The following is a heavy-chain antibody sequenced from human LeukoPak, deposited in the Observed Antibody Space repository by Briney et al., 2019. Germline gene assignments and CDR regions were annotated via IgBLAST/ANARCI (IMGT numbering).Heavy chain of an antibody. V-gene: IGHV3-33*01. J-gene: IGHJ4*02. D-gene: IGHD1-26*01. CDR1: GFTFSSYA. CDR3: ARHGSGRRFFDPCGH. Sequence: GRSLRLSCAASGFTFSSYAMHWVRQAPGKGLEWVALIWNDGRNKYYADSVKGRFTISRDNSKNTLYLQMDSPRAEDTAVYYCARHGSGRRFFDPCGHWGQGTLVTVSS. CDR2: IWNDGRNK.